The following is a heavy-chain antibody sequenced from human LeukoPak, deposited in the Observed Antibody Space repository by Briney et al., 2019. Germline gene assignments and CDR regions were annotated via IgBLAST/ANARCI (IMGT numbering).Heavy chain of an antibody. V-gene: IGHV3-33*06. D-gene: IGHD5-24*01. J-gene: IGHJ3*02. CDR3: AKDRRRDGYNVDAFDI. Sequence: PGRSLRLSRAASGFTFITYGMHWVRQAPGKGLEWVAVIWYDGSNEYYADSAKGRFTISRDNSKNTLYLQMNSLRAEDTAVYYCAKDRRRDGYNVDAFDIWGQGTMVTVSP. CDR2: IWYDGSNE. CDR1: GFTFITYG.